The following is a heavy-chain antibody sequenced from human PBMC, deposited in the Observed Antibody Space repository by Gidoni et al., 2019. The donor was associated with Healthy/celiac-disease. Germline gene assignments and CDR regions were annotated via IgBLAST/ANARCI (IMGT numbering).Heavy chain of an antibody. Sequence: QVQLVQSGAEVKKPGASVTVSCKASGYTFTSYYMHWVRQAPGQGLEWMGIINTSGGSTSYAQKFQGRVTMTRDTSTSTVYMELSSLRSEDTAVYYCARDSGGITEENAFDIWGQGTMVTVSS. CDR2: INTSGGST. V-gene: IGHV1-46*01. CDR3: ARDSGGITEENAFDI. J-gene: IGHJ3*02. D-gene: IGHD2-15*01. CDR1: GYTFTSYY.